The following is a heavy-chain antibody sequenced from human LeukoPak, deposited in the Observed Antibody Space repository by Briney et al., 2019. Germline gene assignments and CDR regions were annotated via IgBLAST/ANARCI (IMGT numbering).Heavy chain of an antibody. J-gene: IGHJ4*02. CDR1: GGSISSSSYY. CDR3: ARQIIRGQYLVHFDY. D-gene: IGHD6-13*01. Sequence: PSETLSLTCTVSGGSISSSSYYWSWIRQPPGKGLEWIGYIFYSGTTYYNPSLKSRVTMSLDTSRSQFSLRLKSLTAADTAVYYCARQIIRGQYLVHFDYWSQGILVTVSS. V-gene: IGHV4-61*05. CDR2: IFYSGTT.